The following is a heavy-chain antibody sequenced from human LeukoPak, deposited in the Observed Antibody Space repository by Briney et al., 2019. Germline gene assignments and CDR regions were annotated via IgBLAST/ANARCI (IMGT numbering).Heavy chain of an antibody. CDR3: ATPYRGSISCLDVFNM. D-gene: IGHD3-3*02. CDR2: KYYGGSA. Sequence: SETLSLTCNVSGVSVSDGRYYWTWIRQHPGKSLEWIGYKYYGGSAKFNPSLKSRLSISIDTSKNQFSLQLSSVTAADTATYYCATPYRGSISCLDVFNMSGQRTRVTVSS. CDR1: GVSVSDGRYY. V-gene: IGHV4-31*03. J-gene: IGHJ3*02.